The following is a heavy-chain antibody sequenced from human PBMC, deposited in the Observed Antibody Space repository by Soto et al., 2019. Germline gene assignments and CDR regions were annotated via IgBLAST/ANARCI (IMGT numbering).Heavy chain of an antibody. CDR2: IIPILGIA. V-gene: IGHV1-69*04. CDR1: GGTFSSYT. D-gene: IGHD3-22*01. J-gene: IGHJ4*02. CDR3: ARDVNYYDSSGYYLEYFDY. Sequence: SVKVSCKASGGTFSSYTISWVRQAPGEGLDWMGRIIPILGIANYAQKFQGRVTITADKSTSTAYMELSSVRSEDTAVYYCARDVNYYDSSGYYLEYFDYWGQGTLVTVSS.